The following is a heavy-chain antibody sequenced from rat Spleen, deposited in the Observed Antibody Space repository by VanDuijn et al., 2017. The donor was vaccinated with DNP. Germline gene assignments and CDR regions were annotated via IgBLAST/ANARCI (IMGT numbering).Heavy chain of an antibody. Sequence: EVQLQESGPGLVKPSQSLSLTCSVTGYSITNNYWGWVRKFPGNKMEWVGNITYSGDTSYNPSLRSRISITRDTSKNQFFLHLNSVTTEDTATYYCARQNIVRDWFFDFWGPGTMVTVSS. J-gene: IGHJ1*01. V-gene: IGHV3-1*01. CDR2: ITYSGDT. CDR3: ARQNIVRDWFFDF. CDR1: GYSITNNY. D-gene: IGHD4-3*01.